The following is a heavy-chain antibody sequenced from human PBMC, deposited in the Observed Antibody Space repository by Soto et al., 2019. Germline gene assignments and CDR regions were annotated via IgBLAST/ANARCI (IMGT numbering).Heavy chain of an antibody. J-gene: IGHJ4*02. CDR1: GGSFSGYY. CDR2: IHHSGST. D-gene: IGHD1-26*01. Sequence: LSETLSLTCAVYGGSFSGYYWSWIRQPPGKGLEWIGEIHHSGSTNYNPSLKSRVTISVDTSKNQFSLKLSSVTAADTAVYYCARGGGGSYPDYWGQGTLVTVSS. V-gene: IGHV4-34*01. CDR3: ARGGGGSYPDY.